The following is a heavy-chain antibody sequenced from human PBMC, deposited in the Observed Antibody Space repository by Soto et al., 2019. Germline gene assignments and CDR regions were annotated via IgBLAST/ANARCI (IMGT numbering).Heavy chain of an antibody. V-gene: IGHV3-73*01. Sequence: EVQLVESGGGLVQPGESLKLSCAVAGFTFSGSAMHWVRQASGKGLEWVGLIRSKANNYATAYAASVKGRFTISRDDSKNTAYLQMNSLKSEDTAVYYCTRGYGDYVRDYWGQGTLVTVSS. CDR1: GFTFSGSA. D-gene: IGHD4-17*01. CDR2: IRSKANNYAT. J-gene: IGHJ4*02. CDR3: TRGYGDYVRDY.